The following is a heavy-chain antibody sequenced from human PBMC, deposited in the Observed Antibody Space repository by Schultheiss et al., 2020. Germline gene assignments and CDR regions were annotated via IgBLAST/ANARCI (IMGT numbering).Heavy chain of an antibody. Sequence: GGSLRLSCAASGFTFSDYYMSWIRQAPWKGLEWVSYISSSGSTIYYADSVKGRFTISRDNAKNSLYLQMNSLRAEDTAVYYCARDGRAAPYYYYYGMDVWGQGTTVTVSS. J-gene: IGHJ6*02. D-gene: IGHD6-6*01. CDR2: ISSSGSTI. V-gene: IGHV3-11*01. CDR1: GFTFSDYY. CDR3: ARDGRAAPYYYYYGMDV.